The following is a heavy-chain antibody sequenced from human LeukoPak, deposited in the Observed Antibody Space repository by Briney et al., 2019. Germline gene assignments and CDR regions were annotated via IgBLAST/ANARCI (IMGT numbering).Heavy chain of an antibody. V-gene: IGHV3-23*01. Sequence: PGGSLRLSCAASGFTFSSYAISWVRQAPGKGLEWVSAISGSGGSTYYADSVKGRFTISRDNSKSTLYLQMNSLRAEDTAVYYCAKSRNPTVTRLGYYYGMDVWGKGTTVTVSS. J-gene: IGHJ6*04. CDR2: ISGSGGST. CDR3: AKSRNPTVTRLGYYYGMDV. CDR1: GFTFSSYA. D-gene: IGHD4-17*01.